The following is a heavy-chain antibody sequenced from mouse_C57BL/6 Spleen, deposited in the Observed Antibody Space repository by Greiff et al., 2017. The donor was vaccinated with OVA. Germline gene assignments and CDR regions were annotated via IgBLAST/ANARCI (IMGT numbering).Heavy chain of an antibody. D-gene: IGHD6-1*01. CDR1: GYTFTSYW. V-gene: IGHV1-53*01. J-gene: IGHJ4*01. CDR3: ARPASGNYYAMDY. Sequence: VQLQQPGTELVKPGASVKLSCKASGYTFTSYWMHWVKQRPGQGLEWIGNINPSNGGTNYNEKFKSKATLTVDKSSSTAYMQLSSLTSEDSAVYYCARPASGNYYAMDYWGQGTSVTVSS. CDR2: INPSNGGT.